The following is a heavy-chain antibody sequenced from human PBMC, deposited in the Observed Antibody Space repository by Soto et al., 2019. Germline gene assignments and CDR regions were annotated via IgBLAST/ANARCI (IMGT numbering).Heavy chain of an antibody. V-gene: IGHV3-23*01. D-gene: IGHD6-19*01. J-gene: IGHJ4*02. CDR2: ISGSDGRT. CDR3: AREKYSNGFFDY. Sequence: GGSLRLSCAASGFTFSSYAMSWVRQGPGKGLEWVSAISGSDGRTYYADSVKGRFTISRDNFYNTLYLQMNSLRAEDTAIYYCAREKYSNGFFDYWGQGTLVTVSS. CDR1: GFTFSSYA.